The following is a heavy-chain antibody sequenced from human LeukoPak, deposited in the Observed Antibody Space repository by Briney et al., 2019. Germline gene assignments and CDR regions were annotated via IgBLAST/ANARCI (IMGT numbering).Heavy chain of an antibody. CDR1: GGSISSSNW. D-gene: IGHD3-3*01. J-gene: IGHJ5*02. CDR2: IYHSGST. V-gene: IGHV4-4*02. Sequence: SGTLSLTCAVSGGSISSSNWWSWVRQPPGKGLEWIGEIYHSGSTNYNPSLKSRVTISVDKSKNQFSLKLSSVTAADTAVYYCARGQYTIFGVVPLYQDNWFDPWGQGTLVTVSS. CDR3: ARGQYTIFGVVPLYQDNWFDP.